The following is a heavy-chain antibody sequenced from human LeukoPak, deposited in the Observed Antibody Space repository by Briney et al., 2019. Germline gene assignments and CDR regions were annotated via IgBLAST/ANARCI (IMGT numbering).Heavy chain of an antibody. D-gene: IGHD3-3*01. J-gene: IGHJ4*02. Sequence: GGSLKLSCAASGFTFSGSAMHWVRQASGKGMEWVGRIRIKANSYATAYAASVKGRFTISRDDSNNTAYLQMNSLKTEDTAVYYCTSHDYDFWSGYYIFDYWGQGTLVTVSS. CDR3: TSHDYDFWSGYYIFDY. CDR1: GFTFSGSA. CDR2: IRIKANSYAT. V-gene: IGHV3-73*01.